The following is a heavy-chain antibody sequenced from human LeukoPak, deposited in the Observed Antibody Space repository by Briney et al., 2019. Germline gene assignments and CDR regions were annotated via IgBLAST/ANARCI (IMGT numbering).Heavy chain of an antibody. Sequence: GGSLRLSCTASGFTFGDYAMSWVRQAPGKGLGWVGFIRSKAYGGTTEYAASVKGRFTISRDDSKSIAYPQMNSLKTEDTAVYYCTRVAIAAAGGYYYYYGMDVWGQGTTVTVSS. V-gene: IGHV3-49*04. CDR1: GFTFGDYA. CDR3: TRVAIAAAGGYYYYYGMDV. CDR2: IRSKAYGGTT. J-gene: IGHJ6*02. D-gene: IGHD6-13*01.